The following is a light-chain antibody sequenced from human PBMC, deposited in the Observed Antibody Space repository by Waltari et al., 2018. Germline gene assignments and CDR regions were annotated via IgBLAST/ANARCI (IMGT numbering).Light chain of an antibody. V-gene: IGKV3-15*01. J-gene: IGKJ2*01. CDR3: HQYKNWYT. CDR2: GAS. CDR1: QNVNSD. Sequence: EIVVTQSPATLSVSPGERATLSCRASQNVNSDIAWYQQKPGQAPRLLIYGASTRATGVPARFSGSGSGTEFTLTISTVQSDDVAVYHCHQYKNWYTFGQGTKLEIK.